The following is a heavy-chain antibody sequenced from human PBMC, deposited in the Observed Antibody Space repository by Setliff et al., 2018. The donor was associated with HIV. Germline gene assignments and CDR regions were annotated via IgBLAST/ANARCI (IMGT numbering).Heavy chain of an antibody. D-gene: IGHD3-10*01. J-gene: IGHJ3*01. CDR3: ARVRSYGSAYDAFDV. Sequence: TSETLSLTCTVSGGSIGGYYWSWIRQPPGTGLEWLGCIYSGGSTNYNPSLESRVTISVDTSKNQFSLRLTSVTDPDTAVYYCARVRSYGSAYDAFDVWGPGTMVTVSS. V-gene: IGHV4-4*08. CDR2: IYSGGST. CDR1: GGSIGGYY.